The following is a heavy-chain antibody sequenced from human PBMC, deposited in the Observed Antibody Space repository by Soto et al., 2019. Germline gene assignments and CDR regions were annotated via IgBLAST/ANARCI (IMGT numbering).Heavy chain of an antibody. CDR1: GFTFISSS. CDR2: SSSSTI. Sequence: GGSLRLSCAASGFTFISSSMDWVRQAPGKGLEWVSYSSSSTIYYADSVKGRFTISRGNAKNSLYLQMNSLRDEDTAVYYCARDQTPYYWGRGSLVTVSS. CDR3: ARDQTPYY. J-gene: IGHJ4*02. V-gene: IGHV3-48*02.